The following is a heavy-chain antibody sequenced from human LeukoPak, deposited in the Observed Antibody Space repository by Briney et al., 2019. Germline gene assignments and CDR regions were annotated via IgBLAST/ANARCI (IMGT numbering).Heavy chain of an antibody. Sequence: SETLSLTCTVSGGSISGYYWSWIRQPPGKGLEWIAYIYYNGISNYNPSLKSRVIISVDSSKNQFSLKLTSATAADTAVYYCARNAYGDYVSNYWGQGTLVTVSS. CDR1: GGSISGYY. J-gene: IGHJ4*02. V-gene: IGHV4-59*01. CDR2: IYYNGIS. D-gene: IGHD4-17*01. CDR3: ARNAYGDYVSNY.